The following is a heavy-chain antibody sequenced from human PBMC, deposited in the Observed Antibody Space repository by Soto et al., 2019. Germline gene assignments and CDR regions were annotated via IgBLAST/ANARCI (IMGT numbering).Heavy chain of an antibody. V-gene: IGHV1-69*01. Sequence: QVQLVQSGAEVKKPGSSVKVSCKASGGTFSSYAISWVRQAPGQGLEWMGGIIPIFGTANYAQKFQGRVTITADESPSTAYMELSSLRSEDTAVYYCAREGDSYYDSSGYSNDYYGMDVWGQGTTVTVSS. CDR1: GGTFSSYA. D-gene: IGHD3-22*01. J-gene: IGHJ6*02. CDR2: IIPIFGTA. CDR3: AREGDSYYDSSGYSNDYYGMDV.